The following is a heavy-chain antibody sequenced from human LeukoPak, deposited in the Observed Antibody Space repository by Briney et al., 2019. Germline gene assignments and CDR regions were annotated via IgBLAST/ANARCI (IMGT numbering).Heavy chain of an antibody. CDR1: GFTFSSYA. CDR3: ARDRVVGALYFDY. J-gene: IGHJ4*02. Sequence: LPGGSLRLSCAASGFTFSSYAMHWVRQAPGKGLEWVAVISYDGSNKYYADSVKGRFTISRDNSKNTLYLQMNSLRAEDTAVYYCARDRVVGALYFDYWGQGTLVTVSS. D-gene: IGHD1-26*01. CDR2: ISYDGSNK. V-gene: IGHV3-30-3*01.